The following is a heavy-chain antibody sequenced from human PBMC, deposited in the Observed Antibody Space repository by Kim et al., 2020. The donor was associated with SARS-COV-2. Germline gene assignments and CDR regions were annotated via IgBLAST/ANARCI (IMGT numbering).Heavy chain of an antibody. J-gene: IGHJ4*02. CDR3: TRGSLWFGELLPSDY. D-gene: IGHD3-10*01. V-gene: IGHV3-49*04. CDR1: GFTFGDYA. CDR2: IRSKAYGGTT. Sequence: GGSLRLSCTASGFTFGDYAMSWVRQAPGKGLEWVGFIRSKAYGGTTEYAASVKGRFTISRDDSKSIAYLQMNSLKTEDTAVYYCTRGSLWFGELLPSDYWGQGTLVTVSS.